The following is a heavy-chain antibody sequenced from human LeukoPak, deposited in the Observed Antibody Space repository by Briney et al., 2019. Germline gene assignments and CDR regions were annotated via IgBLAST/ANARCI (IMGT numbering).Heavy chain of an antibody. Sequence: HTGGSLRLSCAASGFTFSSYAMSWVRQAPGKGLEWVSAISGSGGSTYYADSVKGRFTISRDNSKNTLYLQMNSLRAEDTAVYYCAKRAYYGDYESGHYFDYWGQGTLVTVSS. D-gene: IGHD4-17*01. CDR3: AKRAYYGDYESGHYFDY. V-gene: IGHV3-23*01. CDR2: ISGSGGST. CDR1: GFTFSSYA. J-gene: IGHJ4*02.